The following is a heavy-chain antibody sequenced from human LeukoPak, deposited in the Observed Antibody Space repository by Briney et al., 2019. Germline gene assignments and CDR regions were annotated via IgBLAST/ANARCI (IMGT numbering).Heavy chain of an antibody. J-gene: IGHJ4*02. CDR3: ARDSPHTATYCSSTSCYKGSYYFDY. Sequence: GGSLSLSCAASGFTFSSYWMSWVRQAPGKGLEWVANIKQDGSEKYYVDSVKGRFTISRDNAKNSLYLQMNSLRAEDAAVYYCARDSPHTATYCSSTSCYKGSYYFDYWGQGTLVTVSS. CDR1: GFTFSSYW. V-gene: IGHV3-7*01. CDR2: IKQDGSEK. D-gene: IGHD2-2*02.